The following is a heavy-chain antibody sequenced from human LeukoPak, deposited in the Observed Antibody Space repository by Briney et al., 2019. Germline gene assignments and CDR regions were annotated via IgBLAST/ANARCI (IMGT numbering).Heavy chain of an antibody. Sequence: ASVKVSCEASGYTFTGYYMHWVRQAPGQGLEWMGWINPNSGGTNYAQKFQGRVTMTRDTSISTVYMELSRLRSDDTAVYYCARDNRGYDYVWGSYLDYWGQGTLVTVSS. CDR3: ARDNRGYDYVWGSYLDY. D-gene: IGHD3-16*02. CDR1: GYTFTGYY. CDR2: INPNSGGT. V-gene: IGHV1-2*02. J-gene: IGHJ4*02.